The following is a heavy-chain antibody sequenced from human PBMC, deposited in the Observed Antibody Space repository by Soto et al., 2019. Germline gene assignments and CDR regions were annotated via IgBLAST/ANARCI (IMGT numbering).Heavy chain of an antibody. V-gene: IGHV4-39*01. J-gene: IGHJ5*02. CDR3: ARRWGITMIDYWFDP. CDR1: GGSISSSSYY. D-gene: IGHD3-22*01. CDR2: IYYSGST. Sequence: QLQLQESGPGLVKPSETLSLTCTVSGGSISSSSYYWGWIRQPPGKGLEWIGSIYYSGSTYYNPSLKSRVTISVDTSKNQFSLKLSSVTAADTAVYYCARRWGITMIDYWFDPWGQGTLVTVSS.